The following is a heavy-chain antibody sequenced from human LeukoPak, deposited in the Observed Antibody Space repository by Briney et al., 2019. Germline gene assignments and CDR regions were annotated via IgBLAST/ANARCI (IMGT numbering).Heavy chain of an antibody. CDR2: IDPSNSYT. Sequence: GEYLRISCKGPGYNFATYWISWVRQMPRKGLEWMGRIDPSNSYTRYSPSSQGHVTISADKSSSTAYLQWKSLKSSDTAIYYCARLADYWGQGTLVTVSS. CDR1: GYNFATYW. CDR3: ARLADY. J-gene: IGHJ4*02. V-gene: IGHV5-10-1*01.